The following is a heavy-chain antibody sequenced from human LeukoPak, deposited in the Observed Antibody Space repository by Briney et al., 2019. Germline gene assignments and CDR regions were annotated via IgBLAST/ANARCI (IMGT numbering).Heavy chain of an antibody. CDR1: GFTFSSCW. CDR2: INSDGSST. J-gene: IGHJ4*02. Sequence: PGGSLRLSCAASGFTFSSCWMHWVRQAPGKGLVWVSRINSDGSSTSYADSVKGRFTISRDNAKNTLYLQMNSLRAEDTAVFYCARDPKNNYFDYWGQGTLVTVSS. V-gene: IGHV3-74*01. CDR3: ARDPKNNYFDY.